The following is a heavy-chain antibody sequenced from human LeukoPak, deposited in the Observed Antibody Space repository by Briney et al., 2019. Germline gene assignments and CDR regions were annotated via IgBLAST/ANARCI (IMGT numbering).Heavy chain of an antibody. CDR1: GGSIISSDYH. D-gene: IGHD2-15*01. V-gene: IGHV4-39*01. CDR3: ARHCCSGPAKRVFDI. Sequence: TLSLTCPVSGGSIISSDYHWGWVRQPPGKGLEWIGTISYSGNTDYNPSLRSRVTISVDTSNDQFSLRLGSVTAADTAVYHCARHCCSGPAKRVFDIWGQGTMVTVSS. CDR2: ISYSGNT. J-gene: IGHJ3*02.